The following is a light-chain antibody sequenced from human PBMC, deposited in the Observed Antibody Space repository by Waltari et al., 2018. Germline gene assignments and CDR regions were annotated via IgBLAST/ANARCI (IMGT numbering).Light chain of an antibody. V-gene: IGKV1-5*01. J-gene: IGKJ1*01. Sequence: DVQMTQSPSTLSAAAGDRVTITRRASQNIRDWLAWYQQRPGKAPRLLIYGASTLQTGVPARFSGSGSGTEFTLTINSLQPDDFATYYCQQYNGYFTWTFGQGTKVEIK. CDR3: QQYNGYFTWT. CDR1: QNIRDW. CDR2: GAS.